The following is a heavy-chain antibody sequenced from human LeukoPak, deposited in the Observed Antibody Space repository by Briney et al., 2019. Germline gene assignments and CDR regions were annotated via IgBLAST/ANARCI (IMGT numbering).Heavy chain of an antibody. Sequence: GGSLRLSCAASGFTFSSYAMSWVRQAPGKGLEWVSAISGSGGSTYYADSVKGRFTISRDNSKNTLYLQMNSLRAEDTAVYYCAKLPGYYYDSSGYYRTASSHNNWFDPWGQGTLVTVSS. CDR3: AKLPGYYYDSSGYYRTASSHNNWFDP. CDR2: ISGSGGST. V-gene: IGHV3-23*01. D-gene: IGHD3-22*01. CDR1: GFTFSSYA. J-gene: IGHJ5*02.